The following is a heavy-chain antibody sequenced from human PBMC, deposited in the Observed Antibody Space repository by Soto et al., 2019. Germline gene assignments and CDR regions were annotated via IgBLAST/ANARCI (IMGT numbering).Heavy chain of an antibody. CDR3: ARATYYYGSGSYYIMGEFDY. J-gene: IGHJ4*02. Sequence: SVKVSCKASGGTFSSYAISWVRQAPGQGLEWMGGIIPIFGTANYAQKFQGRVTITADESTSTAYMELSSLRSEDTAVYYCARATYYYGSGSYYIMGEFDYWGQGTLVTVSS. D-gene: IGHD3-10*01. CDR2: IIPIFGTA. CDR1: GGTFSSYA. V-gene: IGHV1-69*13.